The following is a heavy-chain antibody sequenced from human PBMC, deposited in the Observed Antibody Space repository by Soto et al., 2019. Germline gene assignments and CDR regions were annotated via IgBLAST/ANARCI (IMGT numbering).Heavy chain of an antibody. V-gene: IGHV1-69*13. CDR2: IIPIFGTA. Sequence: SVKVSCKASGGTFSSYAISWVRQAPGQGLEWMGGIIPIFGTANYAQKFQGRVTITADESTSTAYMELSSLRSEDTAVYYCARGSRRDGYTKIDYWGQGALVTVSS. D-gene: IGHD5-12*01. CDR1: GGTFSSYA. CDR3: ARGSRRDGYTKIDY. J-gene: IGHJ4*02.